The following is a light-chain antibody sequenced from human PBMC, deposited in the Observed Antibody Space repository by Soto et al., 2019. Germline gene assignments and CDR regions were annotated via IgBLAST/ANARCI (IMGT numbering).Light chain of an antibody. CDR2: KAS. Sequence: DIQMHQSPYTLSGSVGDRVTITCRASQTISSWLAWYQQKPGKAPKLLIYKASTLKSGVPSRFSGSGSGTEFTLTISSRQPDDFATYYCQHYNRYSEAFGQGTKVEL. J-gene: IGKJ1*01. CDR3: QHYNRYSEA. V-gene: IGKV1-5*03. CDR1: QTISSW.